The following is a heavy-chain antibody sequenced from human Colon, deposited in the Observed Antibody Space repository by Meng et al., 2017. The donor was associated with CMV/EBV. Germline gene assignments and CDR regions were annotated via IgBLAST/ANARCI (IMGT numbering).Heavy chain of an antibody. Sequence: ISTGDYYGSWIRQPPGKGLEWIGYIYHSGSTLYNPSLQSRVTISVDKSKNQFSLNLSSVTAADTAMYFCGAEPTYVYDSSGYYYPDYWGQGTLVTVSS. CDR2: IYHSGST. D-gene: IGHD3-22*01. J-gene: IGHJ4*02. CDR1: ISTGDYY. V-gene: IGHV4-30-4*01. CDR3: GAEPTYVYDSSGYYYPDY.